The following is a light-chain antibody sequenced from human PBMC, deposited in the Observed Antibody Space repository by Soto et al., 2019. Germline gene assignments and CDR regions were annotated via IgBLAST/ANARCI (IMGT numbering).Light chain of an antibody. CDR3: QQSYSTPQT. V-gene: IGKV1-39*01. CDR2: AAS. CDR1: QSISSY. Sequence: DIQMTQSPSSLSASVGDRVTITCRASQSISSYLNWYQQKPGKAPKLLIYAASILQSGVPSRFSGSGSGTHFTLTISSLQPEDFATYYCQQSYSTPQTFGQGTKLEIK. J-gene: IGKJ2*01.